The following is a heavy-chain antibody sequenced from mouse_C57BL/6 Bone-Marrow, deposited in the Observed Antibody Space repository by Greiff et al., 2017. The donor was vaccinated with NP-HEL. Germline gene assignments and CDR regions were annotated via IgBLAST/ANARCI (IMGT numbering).Heavy chain of an antibody. J-gene: IGHJ3*01. V-gene: IGHV1-55*01. Sequence: QVQLQQPGAELVKPGASVKMSCKASGYTFTSYWITWVKQRPGQGLEWIGDIYPGSGSTNYNEKFKSKATLTVDTSSSSAYMQLSSLTSEDSAVYYCARELITTVVATGRFAYWGQGTLVTVSA. CDR2: IYPGSGST. CDR1: GYTFTSYW. D-gene: IGHD1-1*01. CDR3: ARELITTVVATGRFAY.